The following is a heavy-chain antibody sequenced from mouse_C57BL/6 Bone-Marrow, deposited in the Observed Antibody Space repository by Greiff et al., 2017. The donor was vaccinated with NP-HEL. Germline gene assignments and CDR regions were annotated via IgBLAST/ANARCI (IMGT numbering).Heavy chain of an antibody. Sequence: EVKLVESGGGLVQPGGSLKLSCAASGFTFSDYCMYWVRQTPEKRLEWVAYISNGGGSTYYPDTFKGRFTISIDNAKNTLYLQMSRLKSDDTAMYYCARHVYDPCDYFDDWGQGTTLTVAS. D-gene: IGHD2-3*01. CDR3: ARHVYDPCDYFDD. CDR1: GFTFSDYC. V-gene: IGHV5-12*01. J-gene: IGHJ2*01. CDR2: ISNGGGST.